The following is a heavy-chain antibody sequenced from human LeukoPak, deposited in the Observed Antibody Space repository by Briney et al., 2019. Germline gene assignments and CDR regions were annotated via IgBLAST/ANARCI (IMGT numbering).Heavy chain of an antibody. V-gene: IGHV4-34*01. CDR3: ARVCKRYYDFWSGYYGFDY. J-gene: IGHJ4*02. D-gene: IGHD3-3*01. CDR1: GGSFSGYY. Sequence: PSETVSLTCAVYGGSFSGYYWSWLRQPPGKGLEGIGEINHSGSTNYKPSLDSRVTISVDTSKNQFSLKLSSVTAADTAVYYCARVCKRYYDFWSGYYGFDYWGQGTLVTVSS. CDR2: INHSGST.